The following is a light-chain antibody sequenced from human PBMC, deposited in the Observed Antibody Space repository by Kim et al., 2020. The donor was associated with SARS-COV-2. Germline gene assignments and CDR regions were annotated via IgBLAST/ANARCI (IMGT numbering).Light chain of an antibody. V-gene: IGLV3-19*01. Sequence: LAQALRITCQGDSLRCDDASWYQHKPGQAPVLVIYGKNNRPSGIPDRFSGSSSGNTASVTITGAQAEDEADYYCNSQASSGNPYVVFGGGTKVTVL. CDR2: GKN. J-gene: IGLJ2*01. CDR3: NSQASSGNPYVV. CDR1: SLRCDD.